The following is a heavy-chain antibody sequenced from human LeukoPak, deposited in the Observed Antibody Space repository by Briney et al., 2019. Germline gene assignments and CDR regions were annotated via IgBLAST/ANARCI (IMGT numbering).Heavy chain of an antibody. CDR3: ARDAAHIVVVPAAMAWFDP. V-gene: IGHV4-59*12. D-gene: IGHD2-2*01. J-gene: IGHJ5*02. CDR1: GGSISSYY. CDR2: IYYSGST. Sequence: SETLSLTCTVSGGSISSYYWSWIRQPPGKGLEWIGYIYYSGSTNYNPSLKSRVTISVDTSKNQFSLKLSSVTAADTAVYYCARDAAHIVVVPAAMAWFDPWGQGTLVTVSS.